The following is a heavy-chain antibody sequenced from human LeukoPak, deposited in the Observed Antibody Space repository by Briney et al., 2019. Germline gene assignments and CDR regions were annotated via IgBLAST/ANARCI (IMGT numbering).Heavy chain of an antibody. Sequence: SVKLSSKSSGGTFTIYAISWVRQAPGQWLEWMGGIIPIFGTANYAQKFQGRVTITADESTRTAYMELSSLRSEDTTVYYCASSKGYYYYMDVWGKGTTVTVSS. CDR1: GGTFTIYA. D-gene: IGHD4-11*01. CDR3: ASSKGYYYYMDV. CDR2: IIPIFGTA. V-gene: IGHV1-69*13. J-gene: IGHJ6*03.